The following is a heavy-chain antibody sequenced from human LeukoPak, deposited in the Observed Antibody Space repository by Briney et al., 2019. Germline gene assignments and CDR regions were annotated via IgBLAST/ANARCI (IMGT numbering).Heavy chain of an antibody. V-gene: IGHV1-2*02. D-gene: IGHD2-2*01. CDR3: ITLIWSSRTSWYADY. CDR1: GYSFIAYY. J-gene: IGHJ4*02. Sequence: ASVKVSCKASGYSFIAYYIHWVRQAPGQGLEWMGWINPNSGGTNYAQKFQGRVTMTRDTSISTVYMDLSSLRSDDTAVYYCITLIWSSRTSWYADYWGQGTLVTV. CDR2: INPNSGGT.